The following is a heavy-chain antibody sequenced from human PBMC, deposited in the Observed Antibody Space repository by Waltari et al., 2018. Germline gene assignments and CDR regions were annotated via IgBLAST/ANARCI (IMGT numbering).Heavy chain of an antibody. CDR3: ARDGGGIGY. V-gene: IGHV1-46*03. CDR1: GYTFTSYY. J-gene: IGHJ4*02. Sequence: QVQLVQSGAEVKKPGSSVKVSCKASGYTFTSYYMNWVRQAPGQGLEWMGIINPMGGSTSYGQKFQGRVTMSRDTSTSTVYMELSSLRSEDTAVYYCARDGGGIGYWGQGTLVTVSS. D-gene: IGHD3-16*01. CDR2: INPMGGST.